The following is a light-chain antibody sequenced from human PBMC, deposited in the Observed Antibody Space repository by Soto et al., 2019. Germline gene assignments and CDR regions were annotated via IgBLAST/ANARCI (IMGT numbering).Light chain of an antibody. V-gene: IGLV1-40*01. CDR2: GDS. CDR1: SSNIGAGYG. J-gene: IGLJ2*01. CDR3: QSYDSSLSGVI. Sequence: QSVLTQPPSVSGAPGQRVTISCTGSSSNIGAGYGVHWYIQLPGTAPKLLVYGDSNRPSGVPYRFSGSKSDTSASLAITGLQAEDEADYYCQSYDSSLSGVIFGGGTKVTVL.